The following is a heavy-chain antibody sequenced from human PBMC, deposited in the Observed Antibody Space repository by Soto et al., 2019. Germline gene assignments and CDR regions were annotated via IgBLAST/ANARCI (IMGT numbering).Heavy chain of an antibody. CDR3: AREYDILTGPDY. CDR2: ISSSSTYI. D-gene: IGHD3-9*01. J-gene: IGHJ4*02. Sequence: EVQLVESGGGLVKPGGSLRLSCAASGFTFSSYNMNWVRQAPGKGLEWVSSISSSSTYIYYANSVKGRFTISRDKAKYSLYLQMNSLRAEDTAVYYCAREYDILTGPDYWGQGTLVTVSS. V-gene: IGHV3-21*01. CDR1: GFTFSSYN.